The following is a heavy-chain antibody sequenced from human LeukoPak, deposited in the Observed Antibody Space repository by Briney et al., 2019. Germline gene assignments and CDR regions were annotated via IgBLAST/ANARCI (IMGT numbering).Heavy chain of an antibody. V-gene: IGHV1-69*06. Sequence: GSSVKVSCKASRGTFSSYAISWVRQAPGQGLEWMGGIIPIFGTANYAQKFQGRVTITADKSTSTAYMELSSLRSEDTAVYYCANFRDGYNSLFGAFDIWGQGTMVTVSS. D-gene: IGHD5-24*01. J-gene: IGHJ3*02. CDR1: RGTFSSYA. CDR2: IIPIFGTA. CDR3: ANFRDGYNSLFGAFDI.